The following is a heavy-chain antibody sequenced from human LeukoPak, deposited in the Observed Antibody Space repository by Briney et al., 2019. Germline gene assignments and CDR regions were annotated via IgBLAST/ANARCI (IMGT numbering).Heavy chain of an antibody. CDR1: GSTFSTYD. CDR3: ARDAGSSWYWGALDM. D-gene: IGHD6-13*01. Sequence: PGGSLRLSCVASGSTFSTYDMNWVRQAPGKGLEWVSYISASSTIKNYADSVKGRFTVSRDEAKNSMYLQMNSLRDEDTAVYYCARDAGSSWYWGALDMWGQGTVVIVSS. V-gene: IGHV3-48*02. J-gene: IGHJ3*02. CDR2: ISASSTIK.